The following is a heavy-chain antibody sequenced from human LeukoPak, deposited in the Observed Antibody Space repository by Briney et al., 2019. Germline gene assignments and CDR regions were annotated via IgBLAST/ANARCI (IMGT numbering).Heavy chain of an antibody. J-gene: IGHJ6*02. V-gene: IGHV1-24*01. D-gene: IGHD6-13*01. CDR2: FDPEDGET. CDR1: GYTLTELS. CDR3: ATVGYSSSWYSYYYYGMDV. Sequence: ASVKVSCKVSGYTLTELSMHWVRRAPGKGLEWMGGFDPEDGETIYAQRFQGRVTMTEDTSTDTAYMELSSLRSEDTAVYYCATVGYSSSWYSYYYYGMDVWGQGTTVTVSS.